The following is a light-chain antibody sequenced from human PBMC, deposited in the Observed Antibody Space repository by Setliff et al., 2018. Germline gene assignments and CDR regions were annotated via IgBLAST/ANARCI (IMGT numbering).Light chain of an antibody. J-gene: IGLJ1*01. V-gene: IGLV2-11*01. CDR2: DVS. Sequence: QSVLTQPRSVSGSPGQSVTISCTGTSSDVGGYNYVSWYQQHPGKAPKLMIHDVSKRPSGVPDRFSGSKSGNTASLTISGLQAEDEADYYCCSYVRGSAYVFGTGTKGTVL. CDR1: SSDVGGYNY. CDR3: CSYVRGSAYV.